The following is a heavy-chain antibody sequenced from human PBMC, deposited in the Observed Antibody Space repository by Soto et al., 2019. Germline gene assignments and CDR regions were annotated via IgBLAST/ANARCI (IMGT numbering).Heavy chain of an antibody. CDR2: IIPFFGTA. CDR3: AKSAPMDAGDKYYYDF. V-gene: IGHV1-69*13. D-gene: IGHD4-17*01. CDR1: GGTISTFG. J-gene: IGHJ4*02. Sequence: SVKVSCKASGGTISTFGISWVRQAPGQGLEWMGGIIPFFGTARYSQKFEDRITITADESTNTVYMDLRSLTSEDTAIYYCAKSAPMDAGDKYYYDFWGQGALVTVSS.